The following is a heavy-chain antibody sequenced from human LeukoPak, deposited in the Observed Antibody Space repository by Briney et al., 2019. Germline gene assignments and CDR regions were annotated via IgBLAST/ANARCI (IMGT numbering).Heavy chain of an antibody. CDR3: ARAPVLRFLEWLSHYFDY. J-gene: IGHJ4*02. Sequence: ASVKVSCKASGYTFTSYDINWVRQATRQGLEWMGWMNPNSGNTGYAQKFQGRVTMTRNTSISTAYMELSSQRSEDTAVYYCARAPVLRFLEWLSHYFDYWGQGTLVTVSS. CDR2: MNPNSGNT. CDR1: GYTFTSYD. D-gene: IGHD3-3*01. V-gene: IGHV1-8*01.